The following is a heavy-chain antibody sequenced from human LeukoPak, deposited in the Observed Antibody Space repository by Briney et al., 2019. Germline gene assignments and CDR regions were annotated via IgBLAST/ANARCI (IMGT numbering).Heavy chain of an antibody. D-gene: IGHD2-2*01. CDR1: GYSFTSYW. Sequence: GESLKISCKGSGYSFTSYWIGWVRQMPGKGLEWMGVINPGDSDTRYSPSLQGQVTISADKSINTAHLQWSSLKASDTAMYYCAGYQLHEADAYDMWGQGTMVTVSS. V-gene: IGHV5-51*01. J-gene: IGHJ3*02. CDR3: AGYQLHEADAYDM. CDR2: INPGDSDT.